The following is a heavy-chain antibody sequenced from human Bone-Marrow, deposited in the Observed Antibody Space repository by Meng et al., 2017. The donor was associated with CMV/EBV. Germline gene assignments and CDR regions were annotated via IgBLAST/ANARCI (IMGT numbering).Heavy chain of an antibody. D-gene: IGHD2-2*01. CDR1: GYTFTSYG. CDR3: AREDCSSTSCYEYYYYGMDV. CDR2: ISAYNGNT. J-gene: IGHJ6*02. V-gene: IGHV1-18*01. Sequence: SVKVSCKASGYTFTSYGISWVRQAPGQGLEWMGWISAYNGNTNYAQKLQGRVTMTTDTSTSTAYMELRSLRSDDTAVYYCAREDCSSTSCYEYYYYGMDVWGQGTTVTVSS.